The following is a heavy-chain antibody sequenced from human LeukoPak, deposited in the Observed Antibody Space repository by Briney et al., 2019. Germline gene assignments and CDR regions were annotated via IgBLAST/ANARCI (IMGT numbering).Heavy chain of an antibody. CDR3: ARLDVPYGSGKFCFLFDP. V-gene: IGHV4-34*01. CDR1: GGSFSGYY. J-gene: IGHJ5*02. Sequence: SETLSLTCAVYGGSFSGYYWSWIRQPPGKGLEWIGEINHSGSTNYNPSLKSRVTLSTDTSKKQFSLKLGSVTATDTAVYYCARLDVPYGSGKFCFLFDPWGPGTLVTVSS. CDR2: INHSGST. D-gene: IGHD3-10*01.